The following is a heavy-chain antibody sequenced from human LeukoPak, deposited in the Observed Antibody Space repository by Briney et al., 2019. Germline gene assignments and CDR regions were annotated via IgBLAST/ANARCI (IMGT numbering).Heavy chain of an antibody. V-gene: IGHV3-9*01. Sequence: GGSLRLSCAASGFTFSSYAMHWVRQAPGKGLEWVSGISWNSGSIGYADSVKGRFTISRDNAKNSLYLQMNSLRAEDTALYYCAKDLAAAGTIYYYGMDVWGQGTTVTVSS. CDR3: AKDLAAAGTIYYYGMDV. D-gene: IGHD6-13*01. CDR2: ISWNSGSI. J-gene: IGHJ6*02. CDR1: GFTFSSYA.